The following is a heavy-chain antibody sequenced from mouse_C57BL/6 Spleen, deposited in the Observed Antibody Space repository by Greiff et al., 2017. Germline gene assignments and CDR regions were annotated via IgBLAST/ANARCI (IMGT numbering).Heavy chain of an antibody. CDR1: GYTFTSYW. CDR3: ARSPVDRYFDV. J-gene: IGHJ1*03. V-gene: IGHV1-69*01. CDR2: IDPSDSYT. D-gene: IGHD1-1*01. Sequence: QVQLQQPGAELVMPGASVKLSCKASGYTFTSYWMHWVKQRPGQGLEWIGEIDPSDSYTNYNQKFKGKSTLTVDKSSSTAYMQLSSLTSEDSAVYYGARSPVDRYFDVWGTGTTVTVSS.